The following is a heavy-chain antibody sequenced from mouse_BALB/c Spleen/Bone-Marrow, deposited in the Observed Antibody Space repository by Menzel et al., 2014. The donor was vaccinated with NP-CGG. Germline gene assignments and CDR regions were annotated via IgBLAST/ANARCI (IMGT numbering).Heavy chain of an antibody. CDR3: ARGYGNRYFDV. Sequence: VKVVDSGAELVKPGASVKMSCKAFGYTFTTYPIDWMKQNHGKSLEWIGNFHPYNDDTKYNEKFKGKAKLTVEKSSSTVYLELSRLTSDDSAVYYCARGYGNRYFDVWGAGTTVTVSS. CDR2: FHPYNDDT. V-gene: IGHV1-47*01. D-gene: IGHD2-10*02. J-gene: IGHJ1*01. CDR1: GYTFTTYP.